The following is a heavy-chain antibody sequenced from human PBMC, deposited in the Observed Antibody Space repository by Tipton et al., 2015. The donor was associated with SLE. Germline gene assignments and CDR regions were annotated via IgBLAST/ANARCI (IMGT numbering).Heavy chain of an antibody. V-gene: IGHV4-59*08. Sequence: TLSLTCTVSGGSMSNYYWSWIRQPPGKGLEWIGYVYYTGHTNYNPSLKGRVTVSVDTSKNHFSLRLSSVTAADTAVYYCARRHNDFDYGGQGTLVTVSS. J-gene: IGHJ4*02. CDR1: GGSMSNYY. CDR3: ARRHNDFDY. D-gene: IGHD1-14*01. CDR2: VYYTGHT.